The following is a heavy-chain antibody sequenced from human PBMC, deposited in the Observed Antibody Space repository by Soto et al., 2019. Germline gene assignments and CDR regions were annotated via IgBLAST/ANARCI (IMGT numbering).Heavy chain of an antibody. J-gene: IGHJ4*02. Sequence: ASVKVSCKASGYTFTSYGISWVRQAPGQALEWMGIINPINGSTSYAQKFQGRVTMTRDTSTDTVYMELSSLRSEDTAVYYCARGGRDGYNFNYWGQGTLVTVSS. D-gene: IGHD5-12*01. CDR2: INPINGST. V-gene: IGHV1-46*01. CDR3: ARGGRDGYNFNY. CDR1: GYTFTSYG.